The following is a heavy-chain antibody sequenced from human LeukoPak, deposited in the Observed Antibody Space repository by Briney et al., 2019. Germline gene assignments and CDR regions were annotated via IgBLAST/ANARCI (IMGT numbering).Heavy chain of an antibody. D-gene: IGHD3-10*01. CDR2: ISYDGSNK. CDR3: AKDLWFGELVSGLDV. V-gene: IGHV3-30*04. J-gene: IGHJ6*02. Sequence: GRSLRLSCAASGFTFSSYAMHWVRQAPGKGLEWVAVISYDGSNKYYADSVKGRFTISRDNSKNTLYLQMNSLRAEDTAVYYCAKDLWFGELVSGLDVWGQGTTVTVSS. CDR1: GFTFSSYA.